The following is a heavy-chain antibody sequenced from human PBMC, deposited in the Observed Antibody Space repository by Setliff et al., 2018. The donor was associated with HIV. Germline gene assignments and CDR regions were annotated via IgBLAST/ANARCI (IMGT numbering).Heavy chain of an antibody. J-gene: IGHJ6*02. CDR2: IYYSGST. Sequence: PPETLSLTCTVSGGSISSSSYYWGWIRQPPGKGLEWIGSIYYSGSTYYNPSLKSRVTISVDTSKNQFSLKLSSVTAADTAVYYCARDYCGGDCYFPYYYYGMDVWGQGTTVTVSS. D-gene: IGHD2-21*02. CDR1: GGSISSSSYY. V-gene: IGHV4-39*07. CDR3: ARDYCGGDCYFPYYYYGMDV.